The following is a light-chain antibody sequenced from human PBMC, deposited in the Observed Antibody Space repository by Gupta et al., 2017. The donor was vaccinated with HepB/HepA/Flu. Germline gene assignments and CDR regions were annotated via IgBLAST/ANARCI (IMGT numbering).Light chain of an antibody. V-gene: IGKV1-39*01. CDR3: QQNYSTPLFT. Sequence: IQRSHPPPSLSASVGDRVTIACRASQSISSYLIWYQQKPGRAPKLLIYAASSLPSGVPSRFSGGGCGTDFSLTISSRQPEDFAAYYCQQNYSTPLFTFGHGTKVDIK. CDR2: AAS. J-gene: IGKJ3*01. CDR1: QSISSY.